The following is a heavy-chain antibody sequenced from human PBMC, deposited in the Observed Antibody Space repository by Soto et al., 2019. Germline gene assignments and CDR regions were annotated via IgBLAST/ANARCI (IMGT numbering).Heavy chain of an antibody. J-gene: IGHJ4*02. D-gene: IGHD6-13*01. CDR2: ISRSGSTI. CDR1: GFTFSDYY. Sequence: QVQLVESGGGLVKPGGSLRLSCAASGFTFSDYYMSWIRQAPGKGLEWVSYISRSGSTIYYAYSGKGRFTISRDNAKNSLYLQMNSLRAEDTAVYYCARKPYSSSWSDYWGQGTLVTVSS. CDR3: ARKPYSSSWSDY. V-gene: IGHV3-11*01.